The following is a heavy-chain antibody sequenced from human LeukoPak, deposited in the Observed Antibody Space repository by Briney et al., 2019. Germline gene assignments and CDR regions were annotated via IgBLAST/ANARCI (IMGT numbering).Heavy chain of an antibody. Sequence: GGSLRLSCAASGFTFTAFGMNWVRQAPGKGLEWVSAITKSGDSTYYGDSVKAQSTISRDNSKNPLYLQVNNLRAEDTAVYSCARGPNSNWSGLDFWGQGTLLTVSS. CDR2: ITKSGDST. D-gene: IGHD6-6*01. CDR1: GFTFTAFG. J-gene: IGHJ4*02. CDR3: ARGPNSNWSGLDF. V-gene: IGHV3-23*01.